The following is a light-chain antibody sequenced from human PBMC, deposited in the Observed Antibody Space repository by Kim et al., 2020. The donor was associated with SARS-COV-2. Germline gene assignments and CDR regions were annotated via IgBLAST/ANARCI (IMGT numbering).Light chain of an antibody. Sequence: DIQMTQSPSTLSASVGDRVTITCRASQSISSWLAWYQQKAGKAPNLLIYKASSLQSGVPSRFSGSGSGTEFTLTISSLQPDDFATYYCHQYNSYSPEPFGPGTKVEIK. J-gene: IGKJ1*01. CDR3: HQYNSYSPEP. CDR2: KAS. CDR1: QSISSW. V-gene: IGKV1-5*03.